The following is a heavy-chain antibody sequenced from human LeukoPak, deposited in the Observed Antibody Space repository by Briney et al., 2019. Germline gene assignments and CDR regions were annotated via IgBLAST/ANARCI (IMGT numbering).Heavy chain of an antibody. D-gene: IGHD5-18*01. J-gene: IGHJ3*02. V-gene: IGHV3-7*04. CDR2: IKKDGSEK. Sequence: GGSLRLSCAASGFTFSSYWMSWVRQAPGKGLEWVANIKKDGSEKYYVDSVKGRFTISRDNAKNSLYLQMNSLRAEDTAVYYCARENTAMPRGDAFDIWGQGTMVTVSS. CDR1: GFTFSSYW. CDR3: ARENTAMPRGDAFDI.